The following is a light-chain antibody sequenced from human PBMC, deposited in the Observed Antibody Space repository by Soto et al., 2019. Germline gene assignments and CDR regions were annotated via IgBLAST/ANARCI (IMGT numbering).Light chain of an antibody. CDR3: SSYTPSSTLL. Sequence: QSALTQPASVSGSPGQSITISCTATSSDVGGSFSVSWYQQHPNTAPKLLIYDVTDRPSGVSRRFSGSRSGNTASLTISGLQAEDEAHYYCSSYTPSSTLLFGAGTKLTVL. J-gene: IGLJ2*01. CDR2: DVT. CDR1: SSDVGGSFS. V-gene: IGLV2-14*03.